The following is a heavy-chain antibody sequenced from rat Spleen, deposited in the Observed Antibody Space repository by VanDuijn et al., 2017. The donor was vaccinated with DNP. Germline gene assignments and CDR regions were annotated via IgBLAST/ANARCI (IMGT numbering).Heavy chain of an antibody. Sequence: EVQLVESGGGLVQPGRSMKLSCAASGFTFSNSDMAWVRQAPTKGLEWVASISTSGGSTYYRDSVKGRFTISRDNAKSTLYLQMDSLRSEDTATYYCATGYSGLDYWGQGVMVAVSS. CDR2: ISTSGGST. J-gene: IGHJ2*01. D-gene: IGHD4-3*01. CDR3: ATGYSGLDY. V-gene: IGHV5-25*01. CDR1: GFTFSNSD.